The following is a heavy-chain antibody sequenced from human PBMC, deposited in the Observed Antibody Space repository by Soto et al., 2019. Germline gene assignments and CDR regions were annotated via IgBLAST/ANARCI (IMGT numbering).Heavy chain of an antibody. CDR1: GYTFTGYY. J-gene: IGHJ6*02. V-gene: IGHV1-2*04. CDR2: INPNSGGT. Sequence: ASVKVSCKASGYTFTGYYMHWVRQAPGQGLEWMGWINPNSGGTNYAQKFQGWVTMTRDTSISTAYMELSRLRSDDTAVYYCARGPITMIVVGQEYYGMDVWGQGTTVTVSS. D-gene: IGHD3-22*01. CDR3: ARGPITMIVVGQEYYGMDV.